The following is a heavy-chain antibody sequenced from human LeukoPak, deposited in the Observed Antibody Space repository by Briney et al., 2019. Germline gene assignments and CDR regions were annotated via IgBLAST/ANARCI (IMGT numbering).Heavy chain of an antibody. CDR2: IYTSGST. Sequence: SETLSLTCTVSGGSISSYYWSWIRQPPGRGLEWIGRIYTSGSTNYNPSLKSRVTMSVDTSKNQFSLKLSSVTAADTAVYYCAREMTYYYDSSGYNPLDYWGQGTLVTVSS. J-gene: IGHJ4*02. CDR3: AREMTYYYDSSGYNPLDY. CDR1: GGSISSYY. V-gene: IGHV4-4*07. D-gene: IGHD3-22*01.